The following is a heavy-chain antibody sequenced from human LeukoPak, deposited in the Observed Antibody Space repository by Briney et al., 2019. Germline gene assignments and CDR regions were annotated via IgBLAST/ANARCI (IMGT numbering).Heavy chain of an antibody. D-gene: IGHD6-6*01. J-gene: IGHJ4*02. CDR3: ARGGYSSSSPLDY. V-gene: IGHV3-30*01. Sequence: GGSLRLSCAASGFTFSSYAMPGVRQAPGKGLKGVGVISYDGSNKYYADSVKGRFTISRDNSKNTLYLQMNSLRAEDTAVYYCARGGYSSSSPLDYWGQGTLVTVSS. CDR2: ISYDGSNK. CDR1: GFTFSSYA.